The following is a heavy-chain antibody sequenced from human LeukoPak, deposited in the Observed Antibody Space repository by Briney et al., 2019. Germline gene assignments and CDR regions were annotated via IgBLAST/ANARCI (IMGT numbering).Heavy chain of an antibody. CDR1: GFIFGDYW. D-gene: IGHD1-26*01. CDR2: IKQDGSEK. J-gene: IGHJ4*02. V-gene: IGHV3-7*01. CDR3: ARDQGSGKLDY. Sequence: GGSLRLSCAVSGFIFGDYWMTWVRQAPGKGLEGVANIKQDGSEKFYVDSVKGRFTISRDNAKNSLYLQMNSLRAEDTAVYYCARDQGSGKLDYWGQGTLVTVSS.